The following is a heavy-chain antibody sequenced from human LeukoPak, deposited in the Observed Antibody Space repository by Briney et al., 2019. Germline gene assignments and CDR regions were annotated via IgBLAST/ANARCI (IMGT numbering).Heavy chain of an antibody. J-gene: IGHJ4*02. V-gene: IGHV3-23*01. CDR2: ISGSGGST. CDR1: GFTFSSYA. CDR3: ANSNFYYDSSGQRYFDY. D-gene: IGHD3-22*01. Sequence: GGSLRLSCAASGFTFSSYAMSWVRQAPGKGLEWVSAISGSGGSTYYADSVKGRFTISRDNSKNTLYLQMNSLRAEDTAVYYCANSNFYYDSSGQRYFDYWGQGTLVTVSS.